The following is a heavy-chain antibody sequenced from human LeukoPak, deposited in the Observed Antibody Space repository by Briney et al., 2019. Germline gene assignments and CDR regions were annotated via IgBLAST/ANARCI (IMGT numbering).Heavy chain of an antibody. CDR1: GGSFSGYY. J-gene: IGHJ4*02. V-gene: IGHV4-34*01. Sequence: SETLSPTCAVYGGSFSGYYWSWIRQPPGKGLEWIGEINHSGSTNYNPSLKSRVTISVDTSKNQFSLKLSSVTAADTAVYYCARVRSESEYYGSGSYYNFDYWGQGTLVTVSS. D-gene: IGHD3-10*01. CDR2: INHSGST. CDR3: ARVRSESEYYGSGSYYNFDY.